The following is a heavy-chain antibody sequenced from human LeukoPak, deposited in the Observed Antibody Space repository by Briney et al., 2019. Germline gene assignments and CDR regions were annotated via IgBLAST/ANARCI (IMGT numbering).Heavy chain of an antibody. CDR2: IKQDGSEK. J-gene: IGHJ4*02. CDR1: GFTFSSYW. D-gene: IGHD1-26*01. V-gene: IGHV3-7*01. Sequence: PGGSLRLSCAASGFTFSSYWMSWVGQAPGKGREWVANIKQDGSEKYYVDSVKGRFTTSRDNAKNSLYLQMNSLRADDTAVYYCARLLGDYFGYWGQGTLVTVSS. CDR3: ARLLGDYFGY.